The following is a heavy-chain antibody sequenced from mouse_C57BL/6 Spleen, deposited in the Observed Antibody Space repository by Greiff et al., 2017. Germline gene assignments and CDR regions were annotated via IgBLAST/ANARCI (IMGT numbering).Heavy chain of an antibody. CDR2: IDPETGGT. CDR1: GYTFTDYE. D-gene: IGHD2-4*01. J-gene: IGHJ1*03. V-gene: IGHV1-15*01. Sequence: QVQLQQSGAELVRPGASVTLSCKASGYTFTDYEMHWVKQTPVHGLEWIGAIDPETGGTAYNQKFKGKAILTADKSSSTAYMELRSLTSEDSAVDYCTRRVMSTAGFDVWGTGTTVTVSS. CDR3: TRRVMSTAGFDV.